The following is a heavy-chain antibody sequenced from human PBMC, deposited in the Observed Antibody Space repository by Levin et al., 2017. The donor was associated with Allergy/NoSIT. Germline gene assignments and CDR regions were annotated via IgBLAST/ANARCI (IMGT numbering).Heavy chain of an antibody. CDR2: IKQDGSEK. CDR1: GFTFSSYW. J-gene: IGHJ4*02. Sequence: PGGSLRLSCAASGFTFSSYWMTWVRHAPGKGPEWVASIKQDGSEKYYLDSVKGRFTISRDNAKSSLYLQMNSLRAEDTASKYCTFRVGWGLGTLVTVSS. CDR3: TFRVG. D-gene: IGHD2-8*01. V-gene: IGHV3-7*01.